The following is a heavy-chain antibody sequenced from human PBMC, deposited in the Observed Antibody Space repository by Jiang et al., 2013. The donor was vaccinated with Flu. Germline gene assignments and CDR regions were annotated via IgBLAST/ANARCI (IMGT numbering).Heavy chain of an antibody. CDR1: GGTFSSYA. D-gene: IGHD3-10*01. CDR3: ARDPGPYYPRDLPFDY. Sequence: QVQLVESGAEVKKPGSSVKVSCKASGGTFSSYAISWVRQAPGQGLEWMGGIIPIFGTANYAQKFQGRVTITADKSTSTAYMELSSLRSEDTAVYYCARDPGPYYPRDLPFDYWGQGTLVTVSS. J-gene: IGHJ4*02. CDR2: IIPIFGTA. V-gene: IGHV1-69*06.